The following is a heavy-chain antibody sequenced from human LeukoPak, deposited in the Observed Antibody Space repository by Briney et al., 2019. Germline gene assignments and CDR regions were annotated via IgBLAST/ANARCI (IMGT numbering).Heavy chain of an antibody. V-gene: IGHV4-31*03. D-gene: IGHD5-24*01. CDR3: ARVSSDGYNSYYFDY. CDR2: VYYSGST. CDR1: GGSISSGGYY. Sequence: PSQTLSLTCTVSGGSISSGGYYWSWIRQHPGKGLEWIGYVYYSGSTYYNPSLKSRVTISVDTSKNQFSLKLSSVTAADTAVYYCARVSSDGYNSYYFDYWGQGTLVTVSS. J-gene: IGHJ4*02.